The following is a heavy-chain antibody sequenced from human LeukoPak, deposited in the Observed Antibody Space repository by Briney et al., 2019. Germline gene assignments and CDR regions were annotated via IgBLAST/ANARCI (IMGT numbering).Heavy chain of an antibody. CDR3: ARGLGYSSGFDY. D-gene: IGHD6-19*01. Sequence: SETLSLTCTVSGGSISSGGYYWSWIRQPPGKGLEWIGYIYNSGSTNYSPSLKSRVTISVDTSKNQFSLKLSSVTAADTAVYYCARGLGYSSGFDYWGQGTLVTVSS. CDR1: GGSISSGGYY. CDR2: IYNSGST. J-gene: IGHJ4*02. V-gene: IGHV4-61*08.